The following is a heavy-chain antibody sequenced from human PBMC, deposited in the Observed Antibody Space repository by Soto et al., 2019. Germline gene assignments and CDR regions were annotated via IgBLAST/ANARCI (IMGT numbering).Heavy chain of an antibody. CDR2: IYYSGST. CDR3: ARRVSAVGRRGYFDF. CDR1: GGSMSTSAYY. Sequence: SETLSLTCTVSGGSMSTSAYYWSWIRQHPGKGLEWIGYIYYSGSTFYNPSLMSRVTISVDTSKHQFSLKMTSVTAADTAIYYCARRVSAVGRRGYFDFWGLGTLVTVSS. V-gene: IGHV4-31*03. D-gene: IGHD5-18*01. J-gene: IGHJ4*02.